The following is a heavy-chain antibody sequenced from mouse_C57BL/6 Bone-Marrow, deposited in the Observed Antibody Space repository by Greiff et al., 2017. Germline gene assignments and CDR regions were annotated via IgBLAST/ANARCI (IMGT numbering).Heavy chain of an antibody. V-gene: IGHV1-64*01. J-gene: IGHJ3*01. Sequence: QVQLQQPGAELVQPGASVKLSCKASGYTFTSYWLHWVKQRPGPGLEWIGMIHPNSGSTNYNEKFKSKATLTVDKSSSTAYMQLSSLTSEDAAVYYCARARLRLAAGFAYWGQGTLVTVSA. D-gene: IGHD2-4*01. CDR2: IHPNSGST. CDR3: ARARLRLAAGFAY. CDR1: GYTFTSYW.